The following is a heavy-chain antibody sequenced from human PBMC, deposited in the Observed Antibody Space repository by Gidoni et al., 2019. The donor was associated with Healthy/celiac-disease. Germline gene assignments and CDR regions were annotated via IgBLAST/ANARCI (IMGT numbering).Heavy chain of an antibody. CDR2: IYPGDSDT. CDR1: GYSFTSYW. J-gene: IGHJ6*02. CDR3: ARRPGIEAAGTWLDV. Sequence: EVQLVQSGAEVKKPGASLQISCTGSGYSFTSYWIGWVRQMPGKGLEWMGIIYPGDSDTRYSPSFQGQVTISADKSISTAYLQWSSLKASDTAMYYCARRPGIEAAGTWLDVWGQGTTVTVSS. V-gene: IGHV5-51*01. D-gene: IGHD6-13*01.